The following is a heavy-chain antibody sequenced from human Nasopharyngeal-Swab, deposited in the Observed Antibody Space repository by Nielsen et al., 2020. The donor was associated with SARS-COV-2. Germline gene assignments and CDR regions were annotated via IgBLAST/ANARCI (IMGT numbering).Heavy chain of an antibody. J-gene: IGHJ4*02. V-gene: IGHV3-21*06. CDR2: IHTGSNDI. CDR3: LSGIGGLQATDREF. CDR1: GLSFNTYT. Sequence: GGSLRLSCAASGLSFNTYTFNWVRQAPGKGLAWVSFIHTGSNDILYAESVKGRFSISRDDAQSSLHLQMNSLRVEDTAVYYCLSGIGGLQATDREFWGQGTLVTVSS. D-gene: IGHD3-16*01.